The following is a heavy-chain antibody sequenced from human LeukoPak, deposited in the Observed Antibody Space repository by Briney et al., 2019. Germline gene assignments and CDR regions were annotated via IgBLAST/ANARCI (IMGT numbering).Heavy chain of an antibody. CDR2: IRYDGSNK. CDR1: GFTFSSYG. D-gene: IGHD4-17*01. Sequence: PGGSLRLSCAASGFTFSSYGMHWVRQAPGKGLEWVAFIRYDGSNKYYADSVKGRFTISRDNSKNTLYLQMNSLRAEDTAVYYCAKDATTVTTWLYSWFDPWGQGTLVTVSS. V-gene: IGHV3-30*02. CDR3: AKDATTVTTWLYSWFDP. J-gene: IGHJ5*02.